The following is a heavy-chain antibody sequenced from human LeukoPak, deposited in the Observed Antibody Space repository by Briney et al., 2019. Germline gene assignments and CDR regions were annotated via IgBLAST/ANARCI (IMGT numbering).Heavy chain of an antibody. D-gene: IGHD3-10*01. CDR2: IYYSGST. J-gene: IGHJ4*02. CDR3: ARAWRGVDY. Sequence: SETLPPTCTVSGGSISSYYWSWIRQPPGKGLEWIGYIYYSGSTYYNPSLKSRVTISVDTSKNQFSLKLSSVTAADTAVYYCARAWRGVDYWGQGTLVTVSS. CDR1: GGSISSYY. V-gene: IGHV4-59*06.